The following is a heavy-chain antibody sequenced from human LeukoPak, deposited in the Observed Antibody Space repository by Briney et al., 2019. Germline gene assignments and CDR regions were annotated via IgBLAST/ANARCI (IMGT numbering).Heavy chain of an antibody. Sequence: GGSLRLSCAASGFTFSSYWMHWVRQAPGKGLLWVSRINSDGSSTNYADSVKGRFTISRDNAKNLLYLQMNSLRAEDTAVYFCARLSYWVFEIWGQGTMVTVSS. CDR1: GFTFSSYW. CDR3: ARLSYWVFEI. CDR2: INSDGSST. J-gene: IGHJ3*02. V-gene: IGHV3-74*01. D-gene: IGHD2-21*01.